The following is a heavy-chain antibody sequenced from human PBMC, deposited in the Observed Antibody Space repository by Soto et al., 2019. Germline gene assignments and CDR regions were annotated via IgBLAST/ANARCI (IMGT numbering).Heavy chain of an antibody. Sequence: PGGSLRLSCAASGFTFSSYAMSWVRQAPGKGLEWVSAISGSGGSTYYADSVKGRFTISRDNSKNTLYLQMNSLRAEDTAVYYCAKAHFYGSGSYYNFPSSFDYWGQGTLVTVSS. J-gene: IGHJ4*02. CDR1: GFTFSSYA. CDR3: AKAHFYGSGSYYNFPSSFDY. D-gene: IGHD3-10*01. CDR2: ISGSGGST. V-gene: IGHV3-23*01.